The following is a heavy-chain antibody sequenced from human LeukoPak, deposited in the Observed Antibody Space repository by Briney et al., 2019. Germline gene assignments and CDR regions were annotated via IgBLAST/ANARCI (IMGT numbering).Heavy chain of an antibody. J-gene: IGHJ6*03. V-gene: IGHV3-23*01. CDR2: VSSSGSLT. CDR3: AKDGGFSYFSYMDV. Sequence: GGSLRLSCAASGFTFRNYALSWVRQAPGKGLEWVSAVSSSGSLTNYADSVKGRFSISRDNSKNTLFLQMNSLSAEDTAVYYCAKDGGFSYFSYMDVWGMGTTVTVSS. CDR1: GFTFRNYA. D-gene: IGHD3-10*01.